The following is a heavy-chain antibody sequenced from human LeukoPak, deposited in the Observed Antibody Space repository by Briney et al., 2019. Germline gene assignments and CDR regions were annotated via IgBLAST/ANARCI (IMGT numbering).Heavy chain of an antibody. CDR1: GFTFNTYA. CDR3: ARARPVADVNWFDP. D-gene: IGHD6-19*01. V-gene: IGHV3-48*02. J-gene: IGHJ5*02. Sequence: GGSLRLSCAASGFTFNTYAMNWVRQAPGKGLQWISYISSSSSTIYYADSVKGRFTISRDNAKNSLYLQMNSLTDEDTALYYCARARPVADVNWFDPWGQGTLVTVSS. CDR2: ISSSSSTI.